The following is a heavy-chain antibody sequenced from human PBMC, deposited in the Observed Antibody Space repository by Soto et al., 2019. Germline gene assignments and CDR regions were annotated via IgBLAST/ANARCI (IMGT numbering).Heavy chain of an antibody. CDR1: GFTFSSYG. CDR3: ARDLGRYCSSTSCYTLHYYGMDV. D-gene: IGHD2-2*02. CDR2: IWYDGSNK. V-gene: IGHV3-33*01. J-gene: IGHJ6*02. Sequence: PGGSLRLSCAASGFTFSSYGMHWVRQAPGKGLEWVAVIWYDGSNKYYADSVKGRFTISRDNSKNTLYLQMNSLRAEDTAVYYCARDLGRYCSSTSCYTLHYYGMDVWGQGTTVTVSS.